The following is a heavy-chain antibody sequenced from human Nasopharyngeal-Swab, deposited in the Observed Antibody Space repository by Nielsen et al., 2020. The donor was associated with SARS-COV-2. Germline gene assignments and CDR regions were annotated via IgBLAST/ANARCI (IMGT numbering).Heavy chain of an antibody. J-gene: IGHJ3*02. V-gene: IGHV3-30-3*01. CDR3: AREGPYSGTNVFDI. CDR2: ISYDGSNK. D-gene: IGHD5-12*01. CDR1: GFTFSSYA. Sequence: LKISCAASGFTFSSYAMHWVRQAPGKGLEWVAVISYDGSNKYYADSVKGRFTISRDNSKNTLYLQMNNLRVEDTAIYYCAREGPYSGTNVFDIWGQGTMVTVSS.